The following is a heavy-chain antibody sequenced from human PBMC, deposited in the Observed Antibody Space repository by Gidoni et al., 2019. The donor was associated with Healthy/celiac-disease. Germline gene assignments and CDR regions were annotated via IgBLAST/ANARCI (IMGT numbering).Heavy chain of an antibody. CDR1: GGTFSSYA. J-gene: IGHJ3*02. CDR2: IIPIFGTA. D-gene: IGHD5-12*01. Sequence: QVQLVQSGAEVKKPGSSVKVSCKASGGTFSSYAISWVRQAPGQGLEWMGGIIPIFGTANYAQKFQGRVTITADESTSTAYMELSSLRSEDTAVYYCANRVEMATTKGGAFDIWGQGTMVTVSS. V-gene: IGHV1-69*01. CDR3: ANRVEMATTKGGAFDI.